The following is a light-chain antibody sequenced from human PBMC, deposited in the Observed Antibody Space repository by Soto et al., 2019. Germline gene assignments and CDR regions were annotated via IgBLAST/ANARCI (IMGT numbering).Light chain of an antibody. CDR2: EVN. CDR1: NNDIGGYTY. J-gene: IGLJ1*01. V-gene: IGLV2-8*01. Sequence: QSALTEPPSASGSTAQSVTISCTGTNNDIGGYTYVSWYQQLPGKAPKLMIYEVNKRPSGIPDRFSGSKSGNTASLTVSGLQPEDEAEYFCSSYSRSINYVFGTGTKVTV. CDR3: SSYSRSINYV.